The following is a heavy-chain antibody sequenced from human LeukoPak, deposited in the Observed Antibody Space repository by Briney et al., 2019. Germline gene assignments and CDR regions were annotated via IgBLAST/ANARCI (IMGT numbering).Heavy chain of an antibody. CDR1: GFTLSTYG. CDR3: AFNWGHSYFYGMDV. Sequence: GGSLRLSCAASGFTLSTYGMSWVRQAPGKGLDWLSVISAGGGSTYYADSVKRRFTISRDNTKKTLYLQMNSLRAEDTALYYWAFNWGHSYFYGMDVWGQGTTVTVSS. D-gene: IGHD7-27*01. V-gene: IGHV3-23*01. CDR2: ISAGGGST. J-gene: IGHJ6*02.